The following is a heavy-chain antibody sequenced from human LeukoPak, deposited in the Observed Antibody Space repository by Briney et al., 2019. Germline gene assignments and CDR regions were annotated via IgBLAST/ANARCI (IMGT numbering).Heavy chain of an antibody. CDR1: GDSVSSNSAA. V-gene: IGHV6-1*01. CDR2: TYYRSKWYN. D-gene: IGHD4-17*01. J-gene: IGHJ4*02. CDR3: ARAPDYGDYVAYDY. Sequence: SQTLSLTCAISGDSVSSNSAAWNWIRQSPSRGLEWLGRTYYRSKWYNDYAVSVKSRIAVNPDTSKNQSSLQLQSVTPEDTAVYYCARAPDYGDYVAYDYWGQGTLVTVSS.